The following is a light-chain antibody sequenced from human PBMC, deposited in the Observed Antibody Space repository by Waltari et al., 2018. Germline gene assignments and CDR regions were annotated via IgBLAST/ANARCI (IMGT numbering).Light chain of an antibody. J-gene: IGLJ1*01. CDR1: GLRTFY. CDR3: NTRDISGDHLV. V-gene: IGLV3-19*01. CDR2: VEI. Sequence: SSEMTQEPAVSVALGQTVRITCQGGGLRTFYAIWYQQKPGQAPLLVIYVEINRPSGIPDRSSGSRSGNTASLTISGAQAEDEADYYCNTRDISGDHLVFGSGTKVTVL.